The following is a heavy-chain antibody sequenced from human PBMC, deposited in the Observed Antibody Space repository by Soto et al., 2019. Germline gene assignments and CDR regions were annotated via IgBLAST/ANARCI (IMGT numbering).Heavy chain of an antibody. CDR2: IFPLTDIP. CDR1: GGIFRNYP. CDR3: ARGPLVVLNYFES. V-gene: IGHV1-69*04. J-gene: IGHJ4*02. Sequence: ASVKVSCKASGGIFRNYPINWVRQAPGQGLEWMGSIFPLTDIPDYAQNFQARLTISADKSTSTAYMELSSLTSDDTAMYFCARGPLVVLNYFESWGQGTLVTVSS.